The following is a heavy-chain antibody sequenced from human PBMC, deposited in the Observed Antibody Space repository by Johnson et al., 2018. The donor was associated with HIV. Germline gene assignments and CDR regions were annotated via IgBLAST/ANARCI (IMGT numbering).Heavy chain of an antibody. J-gene: IGHJ3*02. D-gene: IGHD1-7*01. CDR2: ISYDGSNK. CDR3: SRDGRITGTKDAFDS. V-gene: IGHV3-30*04. Sequence: QVQLVESGGGVVQPGRSLRLSCAASGFTFSSYAMHWVRQAPGKGLEWVAVISYDGSNKYYADSVKGRFTISRDNSKNTLYMQMNSLRAEDTAVYYCSRDGRITGTKDAFDSWGQGTMVTVSS. CDR1: GFTFSSYA.